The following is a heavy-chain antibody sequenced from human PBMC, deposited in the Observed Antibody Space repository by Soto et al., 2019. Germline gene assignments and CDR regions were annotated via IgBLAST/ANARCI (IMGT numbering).Heavy chain of an antibody. D-gene: IGHD6-19*01. CDR2: IYYSGTT. V-gene: IGHV4-59*08. Sequence: QVQLQESGPGLVKPSETLSLTCTVSGGSISSYYWSWIRQPPGKGLEWIGYIYYSGTTDYNPSLKSRVTISVDTSDNQFSLRLSSVTAADTAVYYCARGYSSGPGWFGPWGQGTLVTVSS. CDR3: ARGYSSGPGWFGP. CDR1: GGSISSYY. J-gene: IGHJ5*02.